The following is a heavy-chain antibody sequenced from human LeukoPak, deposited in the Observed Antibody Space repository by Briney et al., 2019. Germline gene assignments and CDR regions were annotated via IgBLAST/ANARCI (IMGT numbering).Heavy chain of an antibody. V-gene: IGHV1-2*02. J-gene: IGHJ4*02. CDR1: GYTFTGYY. CDR2: INPNSGGT. D-gene: IGHD2-21*02. CDR3: ARVRAYCGGDCYTDY. Sequence: GASVKVPCKASGYTFTGYYMHWVRQAPGQGLEWMGWINPNSGGTNYAQKFQGRVTMTRDTSISTAYMELSRLRSDDTAVYYCARVRAYCGGDCYTDYWGQGTLVTVSS.